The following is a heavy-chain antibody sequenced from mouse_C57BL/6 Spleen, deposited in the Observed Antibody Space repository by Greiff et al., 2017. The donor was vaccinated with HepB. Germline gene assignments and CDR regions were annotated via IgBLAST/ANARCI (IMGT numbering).Heavy chain of an antibody. CDR1: GFTFSSYG. Sequence: EVMLVESGGDLVKPGGSLKLSCAASGFTFSSYGMSWVRQTPDKRLEWVATISSGGSYTYYPDSVKGRFTISRDNAKNTLYLQMSSLKSEDTAMYYCARQPIYYDYVLDYWGQGTSVTVSS. CDR2: ISSGGSYT. D-gene: IGHD2-4*01. CDR3: ARQPIYYDYVLDY. J-gene: IGHJ4*01. V-gene: IGHV5-6*01.